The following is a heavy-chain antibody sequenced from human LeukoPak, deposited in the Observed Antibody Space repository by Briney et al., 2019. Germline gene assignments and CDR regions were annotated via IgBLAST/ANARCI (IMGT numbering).Heavy chain of an antibody. D-gene: IGHD3-3*01. Sequence: ASVKVSCKASGYTFTGYYMHWVRQAPGQGLEWMGRINPNSGGTNYAQKFQGRVTMTRDTSISTAYMELSRLRSDDTAVYYCASVLYDFWSGYYTGFGHWGQGTLVTVSS. V-gene: IGHV1-2*06. CDR2: INPNSGGT. CDR1: GYTFTGYY. CDR3: ASVLYDFWSGYYTGFGH. J-gene: IGHJ4*02.